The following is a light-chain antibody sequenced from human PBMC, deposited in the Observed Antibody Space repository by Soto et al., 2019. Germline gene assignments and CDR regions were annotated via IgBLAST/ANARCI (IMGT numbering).Light chain of an antibody. CDR1: QSISSW. V-gene: IGKV1-5*03. J-gene: IGKJ1*01. Sequence: DIQMTQSPSTLSASVGDRVTITCRASQSISSWLAWYQQKPGKAPKLLIYKASSLESGVPSRFSGSGSGKEFTLTISSLQPDDFATYYCQQYNSYSPWTFGQGPKVEIK. CDR3: QQYNSYSPWT. CDR2: KAS.